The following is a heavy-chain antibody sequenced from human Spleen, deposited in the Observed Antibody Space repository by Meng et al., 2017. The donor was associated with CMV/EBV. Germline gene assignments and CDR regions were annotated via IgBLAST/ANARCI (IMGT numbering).Heavy chain of an antibody. CDR3: ARDPVGYCSSTSCYNGY. CDR1: GFTVSSNY. V-gene: IGHV3-53*01. Sequence: GGSLRLSCAASGFTVSSNYMSWVRQAPGKGLEWVSVIYSGGSTYYADSVKGRFTISRDNSKNTLYLQMNSLRAEDTAVYYCARDPVGYCSSTSCYNGYWGQGTLVTVSS. CDR2: IYSGGST. D-gene: IGHD2-2*02. J-gene: IGHJ4*02.